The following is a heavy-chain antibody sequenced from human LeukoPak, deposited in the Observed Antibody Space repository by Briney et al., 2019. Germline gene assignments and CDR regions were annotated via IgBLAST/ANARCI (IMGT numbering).Heavy chain of an antibody. CDR3: ARVRRKIWQYYYYYYGMDV. Sequence: PGGSLRLSCAASGFTFSSYAMHWVRQAPGKGLEWVAVISYDGSNKYYADSVKGRFTITRDNSKNTLYLQMNSLRAEDTAMYYCARVRRKIWQYYYYYYGMDVWGQGTTVTVSS. CDR2: ISYDGSNK. D-gene: IGHD1-14*01. J-gene: IGHJ6*02. V-gene: IGHV3-30*04. CDR1: GFTFSSYA.